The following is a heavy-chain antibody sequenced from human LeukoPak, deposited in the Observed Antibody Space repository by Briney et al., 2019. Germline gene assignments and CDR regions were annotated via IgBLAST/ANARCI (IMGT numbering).Heavy chain of an antibody. Sequence: PPGMGLEWIGEINHSGTTNYNPSLKSRVTISVDTSKNQFSLKLSSVTAADTAVYYCATRDVWGKGTTVTVSS. V-gene: IGHV4-34*01. CDR2: INHSGTT. J-gene: IGHJ6*04. CDR3: ATRDV.